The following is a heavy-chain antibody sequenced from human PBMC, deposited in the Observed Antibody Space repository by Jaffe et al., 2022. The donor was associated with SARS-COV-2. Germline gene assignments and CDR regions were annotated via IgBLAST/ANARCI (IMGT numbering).Heavy chain of an antibody. Sequence: EVQLVESGGGLVKPGGSLRLSCAASGFTFSNAWMSWVRQAPGKGLEWVGRIKSKTDGGTTDYAAPVKGRFTISRDDSKNTLYLQMNSLKTEDTAVYYCTTVQSHYGGNLYWYFDLWGRGTLVTVSS. D-gene: IGHD4-17*01. CDR2: IKSKTDGGTT. CDR1: GFTFSNAW. J-gene: IGHJ2*01. V-gene: IGHV3-15*01. CDR3: TTVQSHYGGNLYWYFDL.